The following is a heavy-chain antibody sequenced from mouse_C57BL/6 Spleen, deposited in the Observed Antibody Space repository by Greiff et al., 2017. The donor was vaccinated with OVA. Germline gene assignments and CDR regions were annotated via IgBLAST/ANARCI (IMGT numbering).Heavy chain of an antibody. D-gene: IGHD2-4*01. V-gene: IGHV1-64*01. CDR3: AVYDYDGLGY. Sequence: QVQLQQPGAELVKPGASVKLSCKASGYTFTSYWMHWVKQRPGQGLEWIGMIHPNSGSTNYNEKFKSKATLTVDKSSSTANMQLSSLTSEDSAVYYCAVYDYDGLGYWGQGTLVTVSA. J-gene: IGHJ3*01. CDR1: GYTFTSYW. CDR2: IHPNSGST.